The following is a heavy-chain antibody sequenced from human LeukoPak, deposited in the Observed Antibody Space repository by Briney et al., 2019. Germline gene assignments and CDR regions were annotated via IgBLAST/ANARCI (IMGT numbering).Heavy chain of an antibody. J-gene: IGHJ4*02. V-gene: IGHV1-2*02. D-gene: IGHD3-22*01. CDR1: GYTFNDYY. Sequence: ASVKVSCKASGYTFNDYYMHWVRQAPGQGLEWIGRINPDSGGTDYAQNFQGRVTMTRDTSITTAYMDLSGLRSDDAAVYYCARDRGTMIVVVIPYFDYWGQGTLVTVSS. CDR3: ARDRGTMIVVVIPYFDY. CDR2: INPDSGGT.